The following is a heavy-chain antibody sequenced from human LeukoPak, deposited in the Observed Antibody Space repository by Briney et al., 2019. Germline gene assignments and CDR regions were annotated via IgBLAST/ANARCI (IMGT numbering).Heavy chain of an antibody. CDR1: GYSISSGYY. CDR3: AIIGWGDYEDTFDY. J-gene: IGHJ4*02. CDR2: IYHSGST. D-gene: IGHD4-17*01. Sequence: SETLSLTCTVSGYSISSGYYWGWIRQPPGKGLEWIGSIYHSGSTYYNPSLKSRVTISVDTSKNQFSLKLSSVTAADTAVYYCAIIGWGDYEDTFDYWGQGTPVTVSS. V-gene: IGHV4-38-2*02.